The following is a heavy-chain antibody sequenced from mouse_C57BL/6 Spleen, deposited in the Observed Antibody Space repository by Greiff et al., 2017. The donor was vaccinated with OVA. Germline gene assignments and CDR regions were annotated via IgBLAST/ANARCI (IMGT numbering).Heavy chain of an antibody. CDR2: IYPSDSET. J-gene: IGHJ2*01. V-gene: IGHV1-61*01. D-gene: IGHD1-1*01. CDR1: GYTFTSYW. CDR3: ARHYGSSSDY. Sequence: VQLQQPGAELVRPGSSVKLSCKASGYTFTSYWMDWVKQRPGQGLEWIGNIYPSDSETHYNQKFKDKATLTVDKSSSTAYMQLSSLTSEDSAVYYCARHYGSSSDYWGQGTTLTVSS.